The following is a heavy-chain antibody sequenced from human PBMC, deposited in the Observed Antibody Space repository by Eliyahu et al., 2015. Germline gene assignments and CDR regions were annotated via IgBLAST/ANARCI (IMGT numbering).Heavy chain of an antibody. J-gene: IGHJ4*02. D-gene: IGHD1-26*01. CDR3: ARSLGADSEDFSA. CDR2: XYYXWSRYXNPXQGGST. CDR1: GGSISSSSYY. Sequence: QLQLQESGPGLVKPSETLSLTCTVSGGSISSSSYYWGWIRQPPGXGLEXIGXXYYXWSRYXNPXQGGSTYXNPSLKSRVTISVDTSKNQFSLKLNSVTAADTAVYYCARSLGADSEDFSAWGQGTLVTVSS. V-gene: IGHV4-39*01.